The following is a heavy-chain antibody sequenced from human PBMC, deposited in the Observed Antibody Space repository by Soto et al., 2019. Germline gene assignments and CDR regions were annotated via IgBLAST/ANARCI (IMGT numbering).Heavy chain of an antibody. D-gene: IGHD6-13*01. V-gene: IGHV1-18*01. CDR2: ISTYNGNT. CDR1: GYTFTTYG. J-gene: IGHJ3*01. CDR3: GRCGNSIWPGEVFDV. Sequence: QVQLVQSGGEVKKPGASVKVSCKASGYTFTTYGISWVRQAPGQGLEWMGWISTYNGNTNSAENLQGRVTMTTATSTSTAYMELTSLRSDDTAVYYCGRCGNSIWPGEVFDVWGQGTLVTVSS.